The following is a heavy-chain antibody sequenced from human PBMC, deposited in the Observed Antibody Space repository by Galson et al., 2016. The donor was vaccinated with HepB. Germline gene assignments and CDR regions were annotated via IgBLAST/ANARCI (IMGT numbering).Heavy chain of an antibody. J-gene: IGHJ5*02. CDR1: GGSFTSYY. CDR3: ASLLGSGWYVGWTGFDV. CDR2: IFSIGTT. V-gene: IGHV4-4*07. D-gene: IGHD6-19*01. Sequence: SETLSLTCTVSGGSFTSYYWSWIRQPAGKGLEWIGRIFSIGTTDYNPSLKGGVTMSVDTSKNQFSLQLRSVTAADTAVYYWASLLGSGWYVGWTGFDVWGLGTLVTVSS.